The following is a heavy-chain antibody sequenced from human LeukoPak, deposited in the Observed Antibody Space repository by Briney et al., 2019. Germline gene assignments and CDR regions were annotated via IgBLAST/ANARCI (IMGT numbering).Heavy chain of an antibody. J-gene: IGHJ4*02. V-gene: IGHV4-59*01. Sequence: SETLSLTCTVSDDSMSDYYRGWIRQPPGKGLEWIGYIHNSGTSTYNLSLKSRVTISADTSKNQFSLKLNSMTTADTAVYYCTRGAGWLIDYWGQGILVTVSS. CDR2: IHNSGTS. CDR3: TRGAGWLIDY. D-gene: IGHD3-16*01. CDR1: DDSMSDYY.